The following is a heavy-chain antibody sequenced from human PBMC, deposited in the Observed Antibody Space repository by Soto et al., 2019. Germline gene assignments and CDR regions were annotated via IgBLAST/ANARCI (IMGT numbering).Heavy chain of an antibody. V-gene: IGHV1-69*06. CDR1: GGTFSSYA. D-gene: IGHD2-2*01. J-gene: IGHJ6*02. CDR2: TFPMFGKA. CDR3: ATVDISTWIDGMDV. Sequence: SVKVSCKASGGTFSSYAISWVRQAPGQGLAWMGGTFPMFGKANYAQKFQGRVTISADKSTSTAYMELSSLRSEDTAVYYCATVDISTWIDGMDVWGQGTTVTVSS.